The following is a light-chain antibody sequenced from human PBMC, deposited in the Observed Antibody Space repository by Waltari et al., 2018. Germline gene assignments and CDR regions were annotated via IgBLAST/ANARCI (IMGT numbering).Light chain of an antibody. CDR3: QTGGFGFWV. V-gene: IGLV4-69*01. Sequence: QLLLTQSPSASASLGASVKLTSPLRRGHRNNPTPWHQQQPEKGPRYLMTVNSDGSHVKGDGIPDRFSGSSSGAERYLTISSLQSEDETEYYCQTGGFGFWVFGGGTKLTVL. CDR2: VNSDGSH. J-gene: IGLJ3*02. CDR1: RGHRNNP.